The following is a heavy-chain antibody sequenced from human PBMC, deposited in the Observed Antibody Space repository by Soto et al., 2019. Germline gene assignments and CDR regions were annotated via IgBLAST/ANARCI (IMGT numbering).Heavy chain of an antibody. J-gene: IGHJ4*02. CDR1: GYTFTRYG. CDR2: ISAYNGNT. D-gene: IGHD1-26*01. CDR3: AREPASSGSYHLAFTPHFDY. V-gene: IGHV1-18*01. Sequence: ASLKVSCKASGYTFTRYGISWVRHAPGRGLEWMGWISAYNGNTNYAQKLQGRVTMTTDTSTSTAYMELRSLRSDDTAVYYCAREPASSGSYHLAFTPHFDYWGQGTLVTVSS.